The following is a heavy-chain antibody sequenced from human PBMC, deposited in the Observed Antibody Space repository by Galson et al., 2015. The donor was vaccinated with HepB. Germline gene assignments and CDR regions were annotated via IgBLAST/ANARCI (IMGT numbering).Heavy chain of an antibody. CDR2: ISYDGSNK. CDR1: GFTFSSYA. D-gene: IGHD3-16*01. V-gene: IGHV3-30*04. Sequence: SLRLSCAASGFTFSSYAMHWVRQAPGKGLEWVAVISYDGSNKYYADSVKGRFTISRDNSKNTLYLQMNSLRAEDTAVYYCARGGEEGSVDYWGQGTLVTVSS. CDR3: ARGGEEGSVDY. J-gene: IGHJ4*02.